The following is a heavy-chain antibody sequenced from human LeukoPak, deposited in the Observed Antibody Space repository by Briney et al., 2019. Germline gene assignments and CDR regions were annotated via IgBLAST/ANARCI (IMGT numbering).Heavy chain of an antibody. D-gene: IGHD3-10*01. V-gene: IGHV3-21*04. CDR2: ITSTSSYI. Sequence: GGSLRLSCAASGFTFSNYNMNWVRQAPGKGLEWVSSITSTSSYIYYADSVKGRFTISRDNSKNTLYLQMNSLRAEDTAVYYCAKLRNYYGSGTGGNYFDYWGQGTLVTVSS. CDR3: AKLRNYYGSGTGGNYFDY. J-gene: IGHJ4*02. CDR1: GFTFSNYN.